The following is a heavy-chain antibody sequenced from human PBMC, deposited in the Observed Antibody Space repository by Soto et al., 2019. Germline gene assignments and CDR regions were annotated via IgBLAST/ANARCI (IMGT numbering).Heavy chain of an antibody. CDR2: IKKDGSEK. CDR1: GFTFSNYG. D-gene: IGHD6-19*01. J-gene: IGHJ4*02. Sequence: GGSLRLSCAASGFTFSNYGMTWVRQAPGKGLEWVAHIKKDGSEKYYVDSVKGRFTISRDNAKNSRSLQMNSLRAEDTAVYYCATHTVAMAALDYWGQGTLVTVSS. V-gene: IGHV3-7*05. CDR3: ATHTVAMAALDY.